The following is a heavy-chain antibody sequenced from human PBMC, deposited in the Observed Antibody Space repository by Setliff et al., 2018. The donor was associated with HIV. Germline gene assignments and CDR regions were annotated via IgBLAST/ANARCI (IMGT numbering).Heavy chain of an antibody. D-gene: IGHD3-16*02. J-gene: IGHJ6*02. CDR3: ARGGDVVRLHLEELSFFMDV. CDR2: ISSSSSTI. CDR1: GFTFSSSG. Sequence: PGGSLRLSCAASGFTFSSSGINWVRQAPGKGLEWVSHISSSSSTIYYADSVKGRFTISRDNAKNSLYLQMNSLRAEDTGVYYCARGGDVVRLHLEELSFFMDVWGQGTTVTVSS. V-gene: IGHV3-48*04.